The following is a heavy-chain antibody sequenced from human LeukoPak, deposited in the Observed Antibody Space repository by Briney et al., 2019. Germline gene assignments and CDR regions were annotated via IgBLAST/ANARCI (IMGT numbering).Heavy chain of an antibody. D-gene: IGHD3-22*01. J-gene: IGHJ4*02. V-gene: IGHV4-39*01. CDR1: GGSISSSSYF. CDR3: ARQNYYDSGGYYYAFDH. CDR2: IYYSGST. Sequence: PSETLSLTCTVSGGSISSSSYFWGWIRQAPGKGLEWIGSIYYSGSTYYNPSLKSRVTISVDTSKNQFSLKLSSVTAADTAVYYCARQNYYDSGGYYYAFDHWGQGTLVTVSS.